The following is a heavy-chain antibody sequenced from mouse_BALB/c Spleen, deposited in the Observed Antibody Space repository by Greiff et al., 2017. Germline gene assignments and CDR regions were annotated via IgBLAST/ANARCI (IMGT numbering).Heavy chain of an antibody. CDR3: ARAGGYDGYPAWFAY. V-gene: IGHV2-4-1*01. CDR2: IWSGGST. J-gene: IGHJ3*01. Sequence: VQVVESGPGLVQPSQSLSITCTVSGFSLTSYGVHWVRQSPGKGLEWLGVIWSGGSTDYNAAFISRLSISKDNSKSQVFFKMNSLQADDTAIYYCARAGGYDGYPAWFAYWGQGTLVTVSA. CDR1: GFSLTSYG. D-gene: IGHD2-3*01.